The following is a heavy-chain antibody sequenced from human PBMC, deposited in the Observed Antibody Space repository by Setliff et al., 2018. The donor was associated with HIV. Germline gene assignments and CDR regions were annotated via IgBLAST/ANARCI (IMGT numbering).Heavy chain of an antibody. D-gene: IGHD3-22*01. V-gene: IGHV4-31*02. CDR1: GGSISSGNYY. CDR2: IYYSGAT. J-gene: IGHJ6*03. CDR3: ARERQDDSRGYAYYYYMDV. Sequence: SETLSLTCTVSGGSISSGNYYWNWIRQHPGKGLEWIGYIYYSGATYYNPSLKSRVTLSIDTSKNQFSLNLSSVTAADTAVYYCARERQDDSRGYAYYYYMDVWGKGTTVTVSS.